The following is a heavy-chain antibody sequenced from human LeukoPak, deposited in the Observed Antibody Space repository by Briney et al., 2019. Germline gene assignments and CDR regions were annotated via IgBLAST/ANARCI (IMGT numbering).Heavy chain of an antibody. J-gene: IGHJ1*01. Sequence: ASVKVSCKASGYTFTGYYMHWVRQAPGQGLEWMGWINPNSGGTNYAQKFQGWVTMTRDTSISTAYMELSRLRSDDTAVYYCARSRLVKVGATTGYFQHWGQGTLVTVSS. CDR1: GYTFTGYY. CDR3: ARSRLVKVGATTGYFQH. CDR2: INPNSGGT. V-gene: IGHV1-2*04. D-gene: IGHD1-26*01.